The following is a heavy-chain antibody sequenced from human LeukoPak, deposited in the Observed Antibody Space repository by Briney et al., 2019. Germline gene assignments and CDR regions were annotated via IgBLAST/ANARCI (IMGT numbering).Heavy chain of an antibody. CDR1: GFTFSSYS. J-gene: IGHJ3*02. V-gene: IGHV3-74*01. Sequence: GGSLRLSCAASGFTFSSYSMNWVRQAPGKGLVWVSRINSDGSSTSYADSVKGRFTISRDNAKNTLYLQMNSLRAEDTAVYYCARVTYDFWSGYYDAFDIWGQGTMVTVSS. CDR2: INSDGSST. CDR3: ARVTYDFWSGYYDAFDI. D-gene: IGHD3-3*01.